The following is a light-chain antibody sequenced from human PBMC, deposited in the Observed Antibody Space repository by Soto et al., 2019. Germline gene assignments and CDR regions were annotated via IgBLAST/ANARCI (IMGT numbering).Light chain of an antibody. Sequence: QSVLTQPPSASGTPGQRVTISCSGSSSNIGSNAVSWYQHFPGTAPKVLIYSDDQRPSGVPDRFSGSKSGTSASLAISGLRAEDEGDYYCAVWDDNLRGLFGGGTKLTVL. V-gene: IGLV1-44*01. J-gene: IGLJ2*01. CDR1: SSNIGSNA. CDR2: SDD. CDR3: AVWDDNLRGL.